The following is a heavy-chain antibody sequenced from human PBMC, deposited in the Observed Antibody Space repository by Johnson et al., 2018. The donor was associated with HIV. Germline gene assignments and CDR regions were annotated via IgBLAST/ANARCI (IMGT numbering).Heavy chain of an antibody. CDR3: FLGQTQRGDAFDI. CDR2: IRYDGSNK. CDR1: GFTFSDYY. V-gene: IGHV3-30*02. J-gene: IGHJ3*02. D-gene: IGHD6-25*01. Sequence: QVQLVESGGGLVKPGGSLRLSCAASGFTFSDYYMSWIRQAPGKGLEWVAFIRYDGSNKYYADSVKGRFTISRDNSKNTLYLQMNSLRAEDTAVYYCFLGQTQRGDAFDIWGQGTMVTVSS.